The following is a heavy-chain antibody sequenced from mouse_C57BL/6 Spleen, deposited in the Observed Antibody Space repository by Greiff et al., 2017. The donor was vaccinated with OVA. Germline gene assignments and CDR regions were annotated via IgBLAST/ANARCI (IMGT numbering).Heavy chain of an antibody. CDR1: GYTFTSYW. J-gene: IGHJ1*03. Sequence: QVQLQQPGAELVKPGASVKLSCKASGYTFTSYWMHWVKQRPGQGLEWIGMIHPNSGSTNYNEKFKSKATLTVDKSSSTAYMQLSSLTSEDSAVYYCARAGSNYDWYFDVWGTGTTVTVSS. CDR3: ARAGSNYDWYFDV. CDR2: IHPNSGST. D-gene: IGHD2-5*01. V-gene: IGHV1-64*01.